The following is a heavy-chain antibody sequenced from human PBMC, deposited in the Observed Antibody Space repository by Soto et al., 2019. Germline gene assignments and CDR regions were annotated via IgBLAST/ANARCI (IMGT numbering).Heavy chain of an antibody. J-gene: IGHJ4*02. Sequence: ESGGGLVKPGGSLRLSCAASGFSFDTYNMNWVRQAPGKGLEWVSSISSGRPDIFYADSVRGRFTISSDDAKKSLFLQMNSLRADDTAVYYCARDHLGIAAGDFDLWGQGTLVTVSS. CDR1: GFSFDTYN. CDR3: ARDHLGIAAGDFDL. V-gene: IGHV3-21*01. CDR2: ISSGRPDI. D-gene: IGHD6-19*01.